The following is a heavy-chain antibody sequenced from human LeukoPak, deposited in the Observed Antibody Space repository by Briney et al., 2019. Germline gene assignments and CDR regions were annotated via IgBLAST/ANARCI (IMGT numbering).Heavy chain of an antibody. V-gene: IGHV3-21*01. D-gene: IGHD4-17*01. CDR1: GFTLNSYS. Sequence: GGSLRLSCAASGFTLNSYSMNWVRKAPGKGLEWVSSISSSSSHIYYADSVKGRFTSSRDNAKNSRYLQMNSLRAEDTAVYYCARDGGDYGNDYWGQGTLVTVSS. CDR3: ARDGGDYGNDY. J-gene: IGHJ4*02. CDR2: ISSSSSHI.